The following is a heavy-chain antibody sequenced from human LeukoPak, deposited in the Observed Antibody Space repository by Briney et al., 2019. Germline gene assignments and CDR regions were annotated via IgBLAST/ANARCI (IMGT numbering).Heavy chain of an antibody. CDR3: AREEVAGTIDY. J-gene: IGHJ4*02. CDR1: GFTFSSYW. Sequence: GGSLRLSCAASGFTFSSYWMHWVRQAPGKGLVWVSRINGDGSSIRYADSVKGRFTISRDNAENTLYLQMNSLRAEDTAVYYCAREEVAGTIDYWGQGTLVTVSS. D-gene: IGHD6-19*01. V-gene: IGHV3-74*01. CDR2: INGDGSSI.